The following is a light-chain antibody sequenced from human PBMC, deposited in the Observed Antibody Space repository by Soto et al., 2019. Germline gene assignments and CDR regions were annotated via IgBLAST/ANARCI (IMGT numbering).Light chain of an antibody. CDR2: GAS. J-gene: IGKJ1*01. CDR1: QSVSSSY. V-gene: IGKV3-20*01. Sequence: EIVLTQSPGTLSLSPGERATLSCRASQSVSSSYLAWYQQKPGQAPRLLIYGASSRATGIPARFSGSGSGTDFTLTISRLKPEDFAVYYCQQYGSSPETFGQGTRVEIK. CDR3: QQYGSSPET.